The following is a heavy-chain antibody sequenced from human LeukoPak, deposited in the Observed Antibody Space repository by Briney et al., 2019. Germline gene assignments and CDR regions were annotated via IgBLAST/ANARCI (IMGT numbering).Heavy chain of an antibody. CDR1: GFTFSVHY. CDR2: ISGSGGST. D-gene: IGHD6-19*01. J-gene: IGHJ4*02. CDR3: AKLREPGIAVAGDDY. V-gene: IGHV3-23*01. Sequence: PGGSLRLSCAASGFTFSVHYMSWIRQAPGKGLEWVSAISGSGGSTYYADSVKGRFTISRDNSKNTLYLQMNSLRAEDTAVYYCAKLREPGIAVAGDDYWGQGTLVTVSS.